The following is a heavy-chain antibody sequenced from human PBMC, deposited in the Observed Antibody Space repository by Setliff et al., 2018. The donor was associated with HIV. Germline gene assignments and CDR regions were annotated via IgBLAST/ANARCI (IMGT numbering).Heavy chain of an antibody. CDR2: LYYSGNT. CDR3: AGVLSSGYYDGP. J-gene: IGHJ5*02. Sequence: PSETLSLTCTVSGASVNSHYWAWIRQPPGKGLDWIGSLYYSGNTNYNPSLKSRVTISADTSKNQFSLKRRSVTAADTAVYYWAGVLSSGYYDGPWGQGTLVTVSS. V-gene: IGHV4-59*02. D-gene: IGHD3-22*01. CDR1: GASVNSHY.